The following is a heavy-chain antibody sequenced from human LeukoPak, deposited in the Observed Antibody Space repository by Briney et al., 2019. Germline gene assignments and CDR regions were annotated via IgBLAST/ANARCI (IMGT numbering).Heavy chain of an antibody. J-gene: IGHJ6*02. CDR3: ARGRVGSYPGSV. D-gene: IGHD1-26*01. CDR1: GYSISSGYY. CDR2: IYHSGST. Sequence: PSETLSLTCTVSGYSISSGYYWGWIRQPPGKGLEWIGSIYHSGSTYYNPSLKSRVTISVDTSKNQFSLKLSSVTAADTAVYYCARGRVGSYPGSVWGQGTTVTVSS. V-gene: IGHV4-38-2*02.